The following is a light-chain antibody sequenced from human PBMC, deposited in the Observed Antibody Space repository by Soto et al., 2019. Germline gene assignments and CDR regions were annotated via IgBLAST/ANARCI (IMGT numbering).Light chain of an antibody. V-gene: IGLV4-69*01. CDR2: VNSDGSH. J-gene: IGLJ2*01. Sequence: QLVLTQSPSASASLGASVKLTYTLSSGHSSYAIAWHQQQPEKGPRYLMKVNSDGSHSKVDGIPDRFSGSSSGAERYLTISSLQSEDEADYYCQTWGAGIQLFGGGTKLTVL. CDR1: SGHSSYA. CDR3: QTWGAGIQL.